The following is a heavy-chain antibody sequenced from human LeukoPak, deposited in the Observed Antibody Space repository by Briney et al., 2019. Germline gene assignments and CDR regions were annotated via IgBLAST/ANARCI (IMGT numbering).Heavy chain of an antibody. CDR2: ISNSGRII. CDR1: GFPFSSYW. V-gene: IGHV3-48*02. Sequence: QTGGSLRLSCAASGFPFSSYWMEWVRQAPGKGLEWVSYISNSGRIIYYADSVKGRFTISRDNAKNSLYLQMNSLRDEDTALYYCARDSDYGGNDFDYRGQGTLVTVSS. CDR3: ARDSDYGGNDFDY. J-gene: IGHJ4*02. D-gene: IGHD4-23*01.